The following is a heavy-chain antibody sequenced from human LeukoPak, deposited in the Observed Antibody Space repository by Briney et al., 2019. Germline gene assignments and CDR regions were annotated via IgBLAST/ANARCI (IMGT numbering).Heavy chain of an antibody. Sequence: GGSLRLSCAASEFTFSSYATSWVRQAPGKGLEWVSTISGSGGSTYYAESVKGRFTISRDNSKNTLNLQMNSLRAEDTAVYYCATSKYSGSYWGQGTLVTVSS. CDR3: ATSKYSGSY. J-gene: IGHJ4*02. V-gene: IGHV3-23*01. CDR1: EFTFSSYA. CDR2: ISGSGGST. D-gene: IGHD1-26*01.